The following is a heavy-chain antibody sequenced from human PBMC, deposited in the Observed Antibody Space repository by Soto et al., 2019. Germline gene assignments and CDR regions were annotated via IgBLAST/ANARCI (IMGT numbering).Heavy chain of an antibody. V-gene: IGHV3-15*01. CDR3: TTAGVPYCRSTSCYSFDY. D-gene: IGHD2-2*01. Sequence: GGSLRLSCAASGFTFSNAWMSWVRQAPGKGLEWVGRIKSKTDGGTTDYAAPVKGRFTISRDDSKNTLYLQMNSLKTEDTAVYYCTTAGVPYCRSTSCYSFDYWGQGTLVTVSS. CDR1: GFTFSNAW. CDR2: IKSKTDGGTT. J-gene: IGHJ4*02.